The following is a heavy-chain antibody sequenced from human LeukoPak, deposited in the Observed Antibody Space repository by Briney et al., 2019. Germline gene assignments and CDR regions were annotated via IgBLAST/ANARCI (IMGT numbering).Heavy chain of an antibody. CDR3: ARGYRGSGWYAVSTGYYFDY. J-gene: IGHJ4*02. Sequence: SETLSLTCTVSGGSISSYYWSWIRQPPGEGLEWIGYIYYSGSTNYNPSLKSRVTISVDTSKNQFSLKLSSVTAADTAVYYCARGYRGSGWYAVSTGYYFDYWGQGTLVTISS. D-gene: IGHD6-19*01. V-gene: IGHV4-59*01. CDR1: GGSISSYY. CDR2: IYYSGST.